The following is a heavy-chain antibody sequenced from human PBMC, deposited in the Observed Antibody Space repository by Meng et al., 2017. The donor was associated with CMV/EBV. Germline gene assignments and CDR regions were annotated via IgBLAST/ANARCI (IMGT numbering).Heavy chain of an antibody. CDR2: ISSSGSTI. CDR3: ARGRKGRFYY. CDR1: GFTFSSYE. J-gene: IGHJ4*02. Sequence: GESLKISCAASGFTFSSYEMNWVRQAPGKGLEWVSYISSSGSTIYYTDSVKSRFTISRDNAKNSLYLQMNSLGAEDTAVYYCARGRKGRFYYWGQGTLVTVSS. D-gene: IGHD1-14*01. V-gene: IGHV3-48*03.